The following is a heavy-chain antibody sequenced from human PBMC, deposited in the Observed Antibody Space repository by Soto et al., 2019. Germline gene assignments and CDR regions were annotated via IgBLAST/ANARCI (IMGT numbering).Heavy chain of an antibody. CDR2: IYYSGTT. Sequence: PSETLSLTCAVSGGSINSYYWSWIRQPPGKGLEWIGHIYYSGTTTYSPSLKSRVIISIDTSKNQFSLNLDSVTAADTAVYYCTRGPLSNIVTTTSYWYFDLWGRGTLVTVSS. CDR3: TRGPLSNIVTTTSYWYFDL. D-gene: IGHD5-12*01. CDR1: GGSINSYY. V-gene: IGHV4-59*01. J-gene: IGHJ2*01.